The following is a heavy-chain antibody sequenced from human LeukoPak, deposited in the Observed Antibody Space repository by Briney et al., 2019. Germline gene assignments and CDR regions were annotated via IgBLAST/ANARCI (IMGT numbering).Heavy chain of an antibody. J-gene: IGHJ4*02. D-gene: IGHD6-6*01. CDR1: GFTFSGSA. Sequence: GGSLRLSCAASGFTFSGSATHWVRQASGKGLEWVGRIRSKANSYATAYAASVKGRFTISRDDSKNTAYLQMNSLKTEDTAVYYCTRPARPFDYWGQGTLVTVSS. V-gene: IGHV3-73*01. CDR2: IRSKANSYAT. CDR3: TRPARPFDY.